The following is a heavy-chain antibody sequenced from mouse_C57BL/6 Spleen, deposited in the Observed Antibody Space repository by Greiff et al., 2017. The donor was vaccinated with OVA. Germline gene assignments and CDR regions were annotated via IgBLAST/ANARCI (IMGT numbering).Heavy chain of an antibody. Sequence: QVQLQQSGAELVKPGASVKMSCKASGYTFTSYWITWVKQRPGQGLEWIGDIYPGSGSTNYNEKFKSKATLTVDTSSSTAYMQLSSLTSEDSAVYYCARRNGYELSYAMDYWGQGTSVTVSS. CDR1: GYTFTSYW. D-gene: IGHD2-2*01. CDR3: ARRNGYELSYAMDY. J-gene: IGHJ4*01. CDR2: IYPGSGST. V-gene: IGHV1-55*01.